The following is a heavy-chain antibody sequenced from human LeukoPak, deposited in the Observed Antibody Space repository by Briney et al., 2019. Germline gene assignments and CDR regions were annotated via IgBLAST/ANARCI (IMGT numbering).Heavy chain of an antibody. CDR2: ISSSSSTI. CDR1: GFTFSSYS. V-gene: IGHV3-48*01. D-gene: IGHD3-10*01. CDR3: ARDLLSYYYGSGSSLDY. J-gene: IGHJ4*02. Sequence: PGGSLRLSCAASGFTFSSYSMNWVRQAPGKGLEWVSYISSSSSTIYYADSVKGRFTISRDNAKNSLYLQMNSLRAEDTAVYYCARDLLSYYYGSGSSLDYWGQGTLVTVSS.